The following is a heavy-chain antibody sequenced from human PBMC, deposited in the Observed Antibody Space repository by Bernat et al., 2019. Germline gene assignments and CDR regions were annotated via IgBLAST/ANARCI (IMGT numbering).Heavy chain of an antibody. CDR1: GYTFTSYG. CDR2: ISAYNGNT. J-gene: IGHJ6*02. Sequence: QVQLAQSGAEVKKPGASVKVSCKASGYTFTSYGISWVRQAPGQGLEWMGWISAYNGNTNYAQKLQGRVTMTTDTSTSTAYMELRSLRSDDTAVYYCARSAYGETKYYCYGMDVWGQGTTVTVSS. CDR3: ARSAYGETKYYCYGMDV. V-gene: IGHV1-18*01. D-gene: IGHD1/OR15-1a*01.